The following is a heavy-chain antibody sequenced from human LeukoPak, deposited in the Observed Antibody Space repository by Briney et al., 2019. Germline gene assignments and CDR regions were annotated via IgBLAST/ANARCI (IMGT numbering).Heavy chain of an antibody. J-gene: IGHJ4*02. D-gene: IGHD4-17*01. CDR3: ARLTSDYDDCFDY. CDR2: TYYRSKWYN. Sequence: SQTLSLTCAISGDSASSNSAAWNWIRQSPSRGLEWLGRTYYRSKWYNDYAVSMKGRLTINPDTSKNQFSLQLNSVTPEDTAVYYCARLTSDYDDCFDYWGQGTLVTVSS. V-gene: IGHV6-1*01. CDR1: GDSASSNSAA.